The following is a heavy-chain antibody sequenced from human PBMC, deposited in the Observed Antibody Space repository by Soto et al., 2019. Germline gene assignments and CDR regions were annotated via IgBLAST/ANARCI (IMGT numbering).Heavy chain of an antibody. CDR3: ARGHYDSSGYEIGY. V-gene: IGHV2-26*01. D-gene: IGHD3-22*01. CDR1: GFSLSNARMG. J-gene: IGHJ4*02. Sequence: QVTLKESGPVLVKPTETLTLTCTVSGFSLSNARMGVSWIRQPPGKALEWLAHIFSNDEKSYSTSLKSRLTISKDTSKSQVVLTMTNIDPVDTATYYCARGHYDSSGYEIGYWGQGTLVTVSS. CDR2: IFSNDEK.